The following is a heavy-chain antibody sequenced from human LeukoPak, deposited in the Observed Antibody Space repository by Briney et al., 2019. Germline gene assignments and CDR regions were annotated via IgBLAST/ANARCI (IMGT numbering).Heavy chain of an antibody. J-gene: IGHJ5*02. CDR3: ARTHCGGGSCDKFDP. V-gene: IGHV4-4*07. Sequence: SETLPLTCNVFGVSISNYFWSWLRQPAGQGLEWIGRFYASGTTYYNPSFRSRVTLSMDTSKNHFSLKMTSVTAADTAVYYCARTHCGGGSCDKFDPWGQGTLVTVSS. CDR2: FYASGTT. D-gene: IGHD2-21*01. CDR1: GVSISNYF.